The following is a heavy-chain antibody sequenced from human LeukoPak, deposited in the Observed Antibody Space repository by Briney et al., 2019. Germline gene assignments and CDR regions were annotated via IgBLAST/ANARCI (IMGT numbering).Heavy chain of an antibody. Sequence: GGSLRLSCAASGFTFSDYSMNWVRQAPGQGLEWVSSISSSSSYIYYADSVKGRFTISRDNAKNSLYLQMNSLRAEDTAVYYCARREDCSSTSCYINWYFDLWGRGTLVTVSS. V-gene: IGHV3-21*01. CDR2: ISSSSSYI. D-gene: IGHD2-2*02. J-gene: IGHJ2*01. CDR3: ARREDCSSTSCYINWYFDL. CDR1: GFTFSDYS.